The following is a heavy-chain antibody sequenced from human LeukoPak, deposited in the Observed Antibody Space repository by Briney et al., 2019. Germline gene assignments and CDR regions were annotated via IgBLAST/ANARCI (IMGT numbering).Heavy chain of an antibody. CDR3: ARLSGYHFDY. CDR2: INPSGRT. V-gene: IGHV4-34*01. D-gene: IGHD5-12*01. CDR1: SGSLSDKY. Sequence: SETLSLTCGVYSGSLSDKYWSWIRQPPGKGLEWIGVINPSGRTNYNPSLKSRVTMSIDTSKNQFSLKLSSVTAADTAVYYCARLSGYHFDYWGQGALVTVSS. J-gene: IGHJ4*02.